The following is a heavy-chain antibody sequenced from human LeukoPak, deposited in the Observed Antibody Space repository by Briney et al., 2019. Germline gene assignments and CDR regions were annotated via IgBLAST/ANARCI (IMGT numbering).Heavy chain of an antibody. CDR2: IYYRGST. CDR3: ARHDVDIVATSVNWFGP. Sequence: SETLSLTCTVSGGSISSGSYYWGWIRQPPGKGLEWIGSIYYRGSTYYNPSLKSRLTISVATSKNQFSLKLSSVTAADTAVYYCARHDVDIVATSVNWFGPWGQGTLVTVSS. CDR1: GGSISSGSYY. J-gene: IGHJ5*02. D-gene: IGHD5-12*01. V-gene: IGHV4-39*01.